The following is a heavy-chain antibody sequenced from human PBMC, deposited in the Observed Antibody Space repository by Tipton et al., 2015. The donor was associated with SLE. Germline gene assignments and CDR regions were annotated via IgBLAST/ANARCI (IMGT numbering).Heavy chain of an antibody. J-gene: IGHJ4*02. D-gene: IGHD3/OR15-3a*01. CDR1: GGSISSSSYY. CDR2: IYYSGST. Sequence: TLSLTCTVSGGSISSSSYYWGWIRQPPGKGLEWIGSIYYSGSTYYNPSLKSRVTISVDTSKNQFSLKLSFVTAADTAVYYCARHRDWGRGYFDYWGQGTLVTVSS. V-gene: IGHV4-39*01. CDR3: ARHRDWGRGYFDY.